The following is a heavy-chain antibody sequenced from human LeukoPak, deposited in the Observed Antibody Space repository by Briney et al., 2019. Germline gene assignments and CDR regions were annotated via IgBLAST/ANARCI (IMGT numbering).Heavy chain of an antibody. CDR1: GGSISSSNW. Sequence: SGTLSLTCAVSGGSISSSNWWSWVRQPPGKGLEWIGEIYHSGSTNYNPSLKSRVTISVDKSKNQFSLKLRSVTAADTAVYYCARDRYYYDSSGYYSAFDTWGQGTMVTVSS. D-gene: IGHD3-22*01. V-gene: IGHV4-4*02. CDR2: IYHSGST. CDR3: ARDRYYYDSSGYYSAFDT. J-gene: IGHJ3*02.